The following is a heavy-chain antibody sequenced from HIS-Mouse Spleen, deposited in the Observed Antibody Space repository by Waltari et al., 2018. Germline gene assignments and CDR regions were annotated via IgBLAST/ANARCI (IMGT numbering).Heavy chain of an antibody. CDR1: GGPISSISYY. Sequence: QLQLQESGPGLVTPSETLSLTCTVSGGPISSISYYWGRIRHPPGKGLEWIGSIYYSGSTYYNQSLKSRVTISVDTSKNQFSLKLSSVTAADTAVYYCARDSSSWYYYYYGMDVWGQGTTVTVSS. CDR3: ARDSSSWYYYYYGMDV. CDR2: IYYSGST. D-gene: IGHD6-13*01. J-gene: IGHJ6*02. V-gene: IGHV4-39*07.